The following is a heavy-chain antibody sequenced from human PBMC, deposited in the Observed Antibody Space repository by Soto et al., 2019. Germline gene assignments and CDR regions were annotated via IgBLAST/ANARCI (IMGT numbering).Heavy chain of an antibody. D-gene: IGHD3-22*01. CDR2: IDWDDDK. Sequence: SGPTLVNLTQTLTLPCTFSGFSLSTSGMCVSWIRQPPGKALEWLALIDWDDDKYYSTSLKTRLTISKDTSKNQVVLTMTNMDPVDTATYYCARTYDSSGFDSNWFDPWGQGTLVTVSS. V-gene: IGHV2-70*01. CDR1: GFSLSTSGMC. CDR3: ARTYDSSGFDSNWFDP. J-gene: IGHJ5*02.